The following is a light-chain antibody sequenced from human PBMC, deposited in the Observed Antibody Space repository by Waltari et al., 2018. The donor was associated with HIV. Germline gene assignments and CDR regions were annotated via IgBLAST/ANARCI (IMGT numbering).Light chain of an antibody. CDR1: SSDVGGSNF. CDR3: SSYAGSSTLM. Sequence: QSALTQPPTASGSPGQSVTISCPGTSSDVGGSNFVSWYQQHPGKAPKLLIFEATKRPSGVPDRFSGSKSGNTASLTVSGLQAEDEADYYCSSYAGSSTLMFGGGTKLTVL. J-gene: IGLJ3*02. CDR2: EAT. V-gene: IGLV2-8*01.